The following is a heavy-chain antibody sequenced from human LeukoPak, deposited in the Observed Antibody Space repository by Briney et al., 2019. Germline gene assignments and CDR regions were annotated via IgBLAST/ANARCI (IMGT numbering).Heavy chain of an antibody. V-gene: IGHV4-59*01. Sequence: SETLSLTCTVSRGSLSDYFWTWVRQPPGKGLEWIGHVTYSGDTNYNPSFKSRVTISVDTTKRQFFLKQISVGTADTAVYYCGRARSVEVPAGLLHDSWGQGNLVTVSS. CDR3: GRARSVEVPAGLLHDS. D-gene: IGHD2-21*01. J-gene: IGHJ4*02. CDR2: VTYSGDT. CDR1: RGSLSDYF.